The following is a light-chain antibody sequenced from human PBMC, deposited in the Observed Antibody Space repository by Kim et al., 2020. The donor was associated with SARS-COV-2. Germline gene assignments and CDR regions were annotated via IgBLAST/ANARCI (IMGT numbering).Light chain of an antibody. J-gene: IGLJ3*02. CDR2: EDN. CDR3: QSYDSSPWV. V-gene: IGLV6-57*01. CDR1: SGSSASNY. Sequence: GKKVTISCTRSSGSSASNYVQWYQQRPGSSPTTVIYEDNQRPSGVPDRFSGSIDSSSNSASLTISGLKTEDEADYYCQSYDSSPWVFGGGTQLTVL.